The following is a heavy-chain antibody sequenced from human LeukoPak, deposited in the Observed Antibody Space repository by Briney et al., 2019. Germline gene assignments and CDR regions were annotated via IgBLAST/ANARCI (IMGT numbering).Heavy chain of an antibody. V-gene: IGHV3-53*01. CDR1: DFTVGSNY. CDR2: IYSGGKT. CDR3: ARDGDDTSNW. Sequence: GGSLRLSCAASDFTVGSNYMTWVRQAPGKGLEWVSVIYSGGKTFYADSVKGRFTISRDDSKKTLYLQMNSLRAEDTAIYYCARDGDDTSNWWGQGTLVTVSS. J-gene: IGHJ4*02. D-gene: IGHD3-9*01.